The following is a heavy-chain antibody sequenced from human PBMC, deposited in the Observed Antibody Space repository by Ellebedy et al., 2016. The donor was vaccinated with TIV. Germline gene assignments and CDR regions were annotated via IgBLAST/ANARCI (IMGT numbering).Heavy chain of an antibody. CDR3: TTDRRYSGSYIY. CDR2: IKSKTDGGTA. J-gene: IGHJ4*02. D-gene: IGHD1-26*01. V-gene: IGHV3-15*01. CDR1: GFTFSNAW. Sequence: PGGSLRLSCAASGFTFSNAWMNWVRQAPGKGLEWVGRIKSKTDGGTADYAAPVKGRFTISRDDSKNTLYLQMNSLKTEDTALYYCTTDRRYSGSYIYWGQGTLVTVSS.